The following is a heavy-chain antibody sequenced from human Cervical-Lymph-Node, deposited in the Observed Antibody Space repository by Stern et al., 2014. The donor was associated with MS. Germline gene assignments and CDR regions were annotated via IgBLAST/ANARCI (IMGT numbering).Heavy chain of an antibody. Sequence: EVQLVESGAEVEKPGDSLKISCKGSGYSFTKSWIGWVRQMPGKGLEWMGFIYPGDSDTRYSPSFQGQVTISTDKSLKTAYLQWSSLKASDTAIYYCARLKGSLTRGTYFDFWGQGTLVSVSS. V-gene: IGHV5-51*03. CDR1: GYSFTKSW. CDR3: ARLKGSLTRGTYFDF. CDR2: IYPGDSDT. D-gene: IGHD4-17*01. J-gene: IGHJ4*02.